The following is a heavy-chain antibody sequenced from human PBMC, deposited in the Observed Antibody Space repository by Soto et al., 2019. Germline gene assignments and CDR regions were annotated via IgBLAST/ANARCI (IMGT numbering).Heavy chain of an antibody. J-gene: IGHJ5*02. D-gene: IGHD3-3*01. V-gene: IGHV1-8*01. CDR3: ARGRSNYDFWSGYYPNHNWFDP. Sequence: ASVKVSCKASGYTFTSYDINWVRQATGQGLEWMGWMNPNSGNTGYAQKFQGRVTMARNTSISTAYMELSSLRSEDTAVYYCARGRSNYDFWSGYYPNHNWFDPWGQGTLVTVSS. CDR1: GYTFTSYD. CDR2: MNPNSGNT.